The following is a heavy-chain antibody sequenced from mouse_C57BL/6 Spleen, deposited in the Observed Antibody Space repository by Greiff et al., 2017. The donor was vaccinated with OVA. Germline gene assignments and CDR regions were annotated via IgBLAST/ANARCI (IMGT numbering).Heavy chain of an antibody. CDR2: IWRGGST. V-gene: IGHV2-5*01. J-gene: IGHJ3*01. CDR3: AKNGDEYDVGFAY. CDR1: GFSLTSYG. Sequence: VQLQQSGPGLVQPSQSLSITCTVSGFSLTSYGVHWVRQSPGKGLEWLGVIWRGGSTDYNAAFMSRLSITKDNSKSQVFFKMNSLQAEDTAIYYCAKNGDEYDVGFAYWGQGTLVTVSA. D-gene: IGHD2-4*01.